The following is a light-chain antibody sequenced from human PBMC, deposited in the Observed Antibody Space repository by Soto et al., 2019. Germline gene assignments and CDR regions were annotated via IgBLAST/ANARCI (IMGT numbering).Light chain of an antibody. V-gene: IGKV3-20*01. Sequence: DIVLTQSPGTLSLSPGERATLSCRASQSVSSSYLAWYQQKPGQAPRLLIYGASSRATDIPDRFSGSGSGTDFTLTISRLEPEDFAVYYCQQYGRSQTFGQGTKVEIK. CDR2: GAS. CDR3: QQYGRSQT. J-gene: IGKJ1*01. CDR1: QSVSSSY.